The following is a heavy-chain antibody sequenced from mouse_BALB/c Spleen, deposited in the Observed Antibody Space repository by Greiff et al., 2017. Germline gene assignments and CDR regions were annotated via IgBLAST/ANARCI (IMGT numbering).Heavy chain of an antibody. CDR3: ARDGYYSWFAY. V-gene: IGHV3-2*02. CDR2: ISYSGST. Sequence: EVQLQQSGPGLVKPSQSLSLTCTVTGYSITSDYAWNWIRQLPGNKLEWMGYISYSGSTSYNPSLKSRISITRDTSKNQFFLQLNSVTTEDTATYYCARDGYYSWFAYWGQGTLVTVSA. CDR1: GYSITSDYA. J-gene: IGHJ3*01. D-gene: IGHD2-3*01.